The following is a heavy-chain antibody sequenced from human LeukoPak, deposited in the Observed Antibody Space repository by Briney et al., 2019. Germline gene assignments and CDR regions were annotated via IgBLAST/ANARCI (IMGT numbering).Heavy chain of an antibody. CDR1: GFTFSSYA. CDR3: VKSGVALYYYGMDV. CDR2: ISGSGGST. D-gene: IGHD1-26*01. V-gene: IGHV3-23*01. Sequence: GGSLRLSCAASGFTFSSYAMSWVRQAPGKGLEWVSAISGSGGSTYYADSVKGRFTISRDNSKNTLYLQMNSLRAEDTAVYYCVKSGVALYYYGMDVWGQGTTVTVSS. J-gene: IGHJ6*02.